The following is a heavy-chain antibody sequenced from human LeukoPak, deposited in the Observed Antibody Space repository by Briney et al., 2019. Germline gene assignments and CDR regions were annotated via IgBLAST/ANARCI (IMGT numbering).Heavy chain of an antibody. CDR3: ATDPGGDDAFDI. V-gene: IGHV3-21*01. Sequence: PGGSLRLSCTASGFTFSNYNMNWVRQARGKGLEWVSSISSSSFYIYYADSAKGRFTISRDNAKNSLYLQMNSLRADDTDVYYCATDPGGDDAFDIWGQGTMVTVSS. J-gene: IGHJ3*02. CDR1: GFTFSNYN. CDR2: ISSSSFYI. D-gene: IGHD1-26*01.